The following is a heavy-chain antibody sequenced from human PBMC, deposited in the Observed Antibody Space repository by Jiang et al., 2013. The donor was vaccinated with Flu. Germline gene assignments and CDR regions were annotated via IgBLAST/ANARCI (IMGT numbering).Heavy chain of an antibody. CDR2: IIPILGIA. J-gene: IGHJ5*02. V-gene: IGHV1-69*04. Sequence: GAEVKKPGSSVKVSCKASGGTFSSYTISWVRQAPGQGLEWMGRIIPILGIANYAQKFQGRVTITADKSTSTAYMELSSLRSEDTAVYYCARDLYYGSGSQSLFDPWGQGTLVTVSS. CDR1: GGTFSSYT. D-gene: IGHD3-10*01. CDR3: ARDLYYGSGSQSLFDP.